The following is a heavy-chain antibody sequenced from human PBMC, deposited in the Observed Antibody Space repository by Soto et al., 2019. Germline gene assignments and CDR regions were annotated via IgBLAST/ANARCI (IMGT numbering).Heavy chain of an antibody. D-gene: IGHD2-2*01. CDR3: ARGGGIVVVPAAMGY. V-gene: IGHV3-21*01. CDR1: GFTFSSYS. CDR2: ISSSSSYI. J-gene: IGHJ4*02. Sequence: EVQLVESGGGLVKPGGSLRLSCAASGFTFSSYSMNWVRQAPGKGLEWVSSISSSSSYIYYADSVKGRFTISRDNAKNSLYLQMNSLRAEDTAVYYCARGGGIVVVPAAMGYWGQGTLVTVSS.